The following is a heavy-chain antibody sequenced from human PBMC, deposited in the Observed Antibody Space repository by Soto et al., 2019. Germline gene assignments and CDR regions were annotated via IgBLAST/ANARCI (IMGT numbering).Heavy chain of an antibody. CDR2: IYSGGST. D-gene: IGHD3-9*01. CDR1: GFTVSSNY. J-gene: IGHJ4*02. CDR3: ARAPYDRRYFDY. V-gene: IGHV3-53*02. Sequence: EVQLVETGGGLIQPGGSLRLSCAASGFTVSSNYMSCVRQAPGKGLEWVSVIYSGGSTYYADSVKGRFTISRDNSKNTLYLQMNSLRAEDTAVYYCARAPYDRRYFDYWGQGTLVTVSS.